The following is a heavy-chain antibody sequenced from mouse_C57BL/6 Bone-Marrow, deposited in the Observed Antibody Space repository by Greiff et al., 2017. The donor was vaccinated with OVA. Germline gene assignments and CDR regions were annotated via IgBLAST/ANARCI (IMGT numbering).Heavy chain of an antibody. J-gene: IGHJ2*01. CDR3: TVGTYYFDY. CDR1: GFTFSNYW. Sequence: DVKLQESGGGLVQPGGSMKLSCVASGFTFSNYWMNWVRQSPEKGLEWVAQIRLKSDNYATHYAESVKGRFTISRDDSKSSVYLQMNNLRAEDTGIYYCTVGTYYFDYWGQGTTLTVSS. CDR2: IRLKSDNYAT. V-gene: IGHV6-3*01.